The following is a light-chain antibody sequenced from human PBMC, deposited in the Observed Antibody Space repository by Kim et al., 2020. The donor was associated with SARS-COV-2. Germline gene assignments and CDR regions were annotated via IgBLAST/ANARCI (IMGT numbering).Light chain of an antibody. V-gene: IGLV2-8*01. J-gene: IGLJ3*02. Sequence: QSVTLSCTGTTSDVGYYIYVSWYQQPPGKAPKLMIYEVTKRPSGVPDRFSGSKSGNTASLTVSGLQAEDEADYYCSSYASSNAWVFGGGTQLTVL. CDR3: SSYASSNAWV. CDR2: EVT. CDR1: TSDVGYYIY.